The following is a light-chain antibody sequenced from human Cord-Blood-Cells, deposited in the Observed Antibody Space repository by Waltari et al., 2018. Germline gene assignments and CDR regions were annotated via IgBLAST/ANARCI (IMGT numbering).Light chain of an antibody. Sequence: EIVMTQSPATLSVSPGDRAALSCRASQSVSSNLAWYQQKPGQAPRLLISGAATRATGIPARFSGSGSGTEFTLTISSLQSEDFAVDYCQQYNNWPFTFGPGTKVDIK. CDR2: GAA. CDR1: QSVSSN. V-gene: IGKV3-15*01. CDR3: QQYNNWPFT. J-gene: IGKJ3*01.